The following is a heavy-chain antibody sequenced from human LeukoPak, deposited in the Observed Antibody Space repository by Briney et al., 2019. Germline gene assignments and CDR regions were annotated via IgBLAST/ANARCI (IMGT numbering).Heavy chain of an antibody. CDR1: GFTFSNYA. V-gene: IGHV3-66*01. D-gene: IGHD4-23*01. Sequence: GGSLRLSCAASGFTFSNYAMSWVRQAPGKGLEWVSVIYSGGSTYYADSVKGRFTISRDNSKNTLYLQMNSLRAEDTAVYYCARGYGGGFDYWGQGTLVTVSS. J-gene: IGHJ4*02. CDR3: ARGYGGGFDY. CDR2: IYSGGST.